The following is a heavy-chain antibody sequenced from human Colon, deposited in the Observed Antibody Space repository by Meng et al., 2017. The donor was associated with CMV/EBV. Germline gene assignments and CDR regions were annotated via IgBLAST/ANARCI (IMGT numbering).Heavy chain of an antibody. Sequence: GESLKISCAASGFTFSNYAMHWVRQAPGKGLEWVTFIHYDGSNQYYADSVRGRFTISRDTLKNTLYLQMSSLRLEDTAVYYCAKDQEPRDGYNITVDCWGQGTLVTVSS. CDR2: IHYDGSNQ. CDR3: AKDQEPRDGYNITVDC. J-gene: IGHJ4*02. V-gene: IGHV3-30*02. D-gene: IGHD5-24*01. CDR1: GFTFSNYA.